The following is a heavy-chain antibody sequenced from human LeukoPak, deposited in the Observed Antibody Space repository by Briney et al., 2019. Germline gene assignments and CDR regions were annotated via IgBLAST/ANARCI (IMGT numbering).Heavy chain of an antibody. V-gene: IGHV3-21*01. Sequence: GGSLRLSCVASGFTFSSYSMNWVRQAPGKGLEWVSSISSSSSYIYYADSVKGRFTISRDNAKNSLYLQMNSLRAEDTAVYYCARGPSGGNNLWMDYWGQGTLVTVSS. J-gene: IGHJ4*02. CDR3: ARGPSGGNNLWMDY. CDR2: ISSSSSYI. D-gene: IGHD1-20*01. CDR1: GFTFSSYS.